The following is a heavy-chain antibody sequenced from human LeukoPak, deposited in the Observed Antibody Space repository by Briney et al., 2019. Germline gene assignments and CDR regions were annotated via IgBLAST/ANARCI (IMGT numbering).Heavy chain of an antibody. J-gene: IGHJ4*02. Sequence: ASVKVSCEVSGYTLTELSMHCVRQAPVKGLEWMGGFYPEDGETIYAQKFQGRVTMSEDTSTATTYMELSSLRSEDTAVYYCATDPPSSGYYTGFDYWGQGTLVTVSS. CDR1: GYTLTELS. D-gene: IGHD3-22*01. V-gene: IGHV1-24*01. CDR2: FYPEDGET. CDR3: ATDPPSSGYYTGFDY.